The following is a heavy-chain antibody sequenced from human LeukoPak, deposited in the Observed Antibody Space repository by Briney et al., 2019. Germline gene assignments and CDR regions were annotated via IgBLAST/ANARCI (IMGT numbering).Heavy chain of an antibody. D-gene: IGHD2-2*01. CDR2: ISGSGGST. V-gene: IGHV3-23*01. CDR3: AKDSSRRGTSFWDYYYGMDV. J-gene: IGHJ6*02. CDR1: GFTFSSYA. Sequence: GGSLRLSCAASGFTFSSYAMSWVRQAPGKGLEWVSAISGSGGSTYYADSVKGRFTISRDNSKNTLYLQMNSLRAEDTAVYYCAKDSSRRGTSFWDYYYGMDVWGQGTTVTVSS.